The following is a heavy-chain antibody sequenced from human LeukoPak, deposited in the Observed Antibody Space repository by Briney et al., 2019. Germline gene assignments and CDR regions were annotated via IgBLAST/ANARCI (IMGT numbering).Heavy chain of an antibody. Sequence: SVKVSCTASGSTFSSYAISWVRQAPGQGLEWMGGIIPIFGTANYAQKFQGRVTITTDESTSTAYMELSSLRSEDTAVYYCAREGTSDMRYCSSTSCPTNAFDIWGQGTMVTVSS. J-gene: IGHJ3*02. V-gene: IGHV1-69*05. CDR2: IIPIFGTA. D-gene: IGHD2-2*01. CDR3: AREGTSDMRYCSSTSCPTNAFDI. CDR1: GSTFSSYA.